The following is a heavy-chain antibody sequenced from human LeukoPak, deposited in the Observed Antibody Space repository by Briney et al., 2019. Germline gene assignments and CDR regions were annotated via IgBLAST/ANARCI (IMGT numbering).Heavy chain of an antibody. V-gene: IGHV4-61*02. D-gene: IGHD3-10*01. CDR3: ARVLRPNGSGSHGWQNWFDP. Sequence: SETLSLTCTVSGGSISSGSYCWSWIRQPAGKGLEWIGRIYTSGSTNYNPSLKSRVTISVDTSKNQFSLKLSSVTAADTAVYYCARVLRPNGSGSHGWQNWFDPWGQGTLVTVSS. CDR2: IYTSGST. J-gene: IGHJ5*02. CDR1: GGSISSGSYC.